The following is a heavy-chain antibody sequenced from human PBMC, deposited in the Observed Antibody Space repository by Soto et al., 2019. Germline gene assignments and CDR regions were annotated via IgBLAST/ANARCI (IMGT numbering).Heavy chain of an antibody. J-gene: IGHJ3*02. D-gene: IGHD3-9*01. V-gene: IGHV3-74*01. CDR2: IKSDGNRI. CDR1: GFSFSSYW. Sequence: GGSLRLSCAASGFSFSSYWMHWVRQVPGKGLVWVSRIKSDGNRIAYADSVKGRFTISRDNAKNTLYLQMDSLKTEDTAVYYCTTGYDILTGYYSLDAFDIWGQGTMVTVSS. CDR3: TTGYDILTGYYSLDAFDI.